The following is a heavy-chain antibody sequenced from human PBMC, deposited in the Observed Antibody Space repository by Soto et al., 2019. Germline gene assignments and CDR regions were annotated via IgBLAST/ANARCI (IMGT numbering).Heavy chain of an antibody. J-gene: IGHJ5*02. Sequence: QVQLVESGGGVVQPGRSLRLSCAASGFTFSSYGIHWVRQAPGKGLEWVAVISSDGSHKFYADSVTGRFTISRDNSKSTVYLQRNSLRVEDTAVYYCAKEWFPGSAPAAPLCSWCDPGGQGTLVSVSS. CDR1: GFTFSSYG. D-gene: IGHD2-2*01. CDR3: AKEWFPGSAPAAPLCSWCDP. V-gene: IGHV3-33*06. CDR2: ISSDGSHK.